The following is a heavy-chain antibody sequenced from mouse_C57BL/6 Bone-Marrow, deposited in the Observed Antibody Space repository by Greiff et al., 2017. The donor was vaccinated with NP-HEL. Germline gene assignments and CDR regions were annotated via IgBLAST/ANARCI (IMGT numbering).Heavy chain of an antibody. CDR1: GYTFTSYW. CDR3: AINYYGSSYGRVAY. J-gene: IGHJ2*01. V-gene: IGHV1-69*01. CDR2: MDPSDSYT. D-gene: IGHD1-1*01. Sequence: QVQLQQPGAELVMPGASVKLSCKASGYTFTSYWMHWVKQRPGQGLEWIGEMDPSDSYTNYNKKFKGKSTLTVDQSSSTAYMQRSSLASDDSAVYYCAINYYGSSYGRVAYWGQGTTLTVSS.